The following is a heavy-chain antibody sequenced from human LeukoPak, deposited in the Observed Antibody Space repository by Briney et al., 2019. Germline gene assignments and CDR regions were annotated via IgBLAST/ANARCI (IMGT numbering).Heavy chain of an antibody. J-gene: IGHJ4*02. CDR3: ARGDDYYESSGYEDY. CDR2: IKQDGSEK. V-gene: IGHV3-7*01. Sequence: GGSLRLSCAASGFTFSSHWMSWVRQAPGMGLEWVANIKQDGSEKNYADSVKGRFTISRDNAQNSLYLQMISLRAEDTAVYYCARGDDYYESSGYEDYWGQGTLVTVSS. D-gene: IGHD3-22*01. CDR1: GFTFSSHW.